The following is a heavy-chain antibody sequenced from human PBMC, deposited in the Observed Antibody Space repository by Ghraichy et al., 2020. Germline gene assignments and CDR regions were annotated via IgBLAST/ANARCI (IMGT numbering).Heavy chain of an antibody. Sequence: SETLSLTCTVSGGSISTDTCFWSWVRQPPGKELEWLATISYTGTTYYNPSLKSQFTISIDTSKNQFSLKLTSVTAADTAVYYCARYYFGSENVCFDPWGQGTLVTVSS. J-gene: IGHJ5*02. D-gene: IGHD3-10*01. CDR3: ARYYFGSENVCFDP. V-gene: IGHV4-39*01. CDR1: GGSISTDTCF. CDR2: ISYTGTT.